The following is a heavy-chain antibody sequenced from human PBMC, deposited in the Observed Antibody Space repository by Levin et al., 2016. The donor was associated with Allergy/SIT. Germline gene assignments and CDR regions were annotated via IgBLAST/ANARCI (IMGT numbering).Heavy chain of an antibody. J-gene: IGHJ4*02. Sequence: GESLKISCAASGSTFSSYGMHWVRQAPGKGLEWVAVISYDGSNKYYADSVKGRFTISRDNSKNTLYLQMNSLRAEDTAVYYCAKGDLSDLIIAVAGTFDYWGQGTLVTVSS. CDR3: AKGDLSDLIIAVAGTFDY. CDR2: ISYDGSNK. D-gene: IGHD6-19*01. CDR1: GSTFSSYG. V-gene: IGHV3-30*18.